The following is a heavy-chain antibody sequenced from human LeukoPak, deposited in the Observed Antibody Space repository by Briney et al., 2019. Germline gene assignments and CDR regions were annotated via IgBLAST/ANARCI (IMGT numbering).Heavy chain of an antibody. J-gene: IGHJ4*02. D-gene: IGHD4-23*01. CDR2: INPSGGST. CDR1: GYTFTSYY. Sequence: GASVKVSCKASGYTFTSYYMHWVRQAPGQGLEWMGLINPSGGSTSYAQKFQGRVTMTRDTSTSTVYMELSSLRSEDTAVYYCARDTTPTVANYYFDYWGQGTLVTVSS. CDR3: ARDTTPTVANYYFDY. V-gene: IGHV1-46*01.